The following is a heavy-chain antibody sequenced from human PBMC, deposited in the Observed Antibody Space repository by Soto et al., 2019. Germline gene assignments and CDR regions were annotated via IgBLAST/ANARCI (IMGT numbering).Heavy chain of an antibody. Sequence: GASVKVSCKASGYTFTSYYMHWVRQAPGQGLEWMGSITPIYPTTNYAQKFQGRLTVTADGSTSTAYMELSSLTSDDTAVYYCARIPRYSFPTSDDLDSWGQGTLVTVSS. V-gene: IGHV1-69*13. D-gene: IGHD5-18*01. CDR2: ITPIYPTT. CDR3: ARIPRYSFPTSDDLDS. CDR1: GYTFTSYY. J-gene: IGHJ4*02.